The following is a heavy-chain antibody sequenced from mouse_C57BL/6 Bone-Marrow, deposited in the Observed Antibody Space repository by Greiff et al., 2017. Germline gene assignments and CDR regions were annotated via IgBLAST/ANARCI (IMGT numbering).Heavy chain of an antibody. CDR1: GYTFTSYW. V-gene: IGHV1-50*01. J-gene: IGHJ3*01. D-gene: IGHD1-1*01. CDR2: IDPSDSYT. Sequence: QVQLQQPGAELVKPGASVKLSCKASGYTFTSYWMQWVKQRPGQGLEWIGEIDPSDSYTNYNQKFKGKATLTVDTSSSTAYMQLSSLTSEDAAVYYCARHYGSGEAYWGQGALVTVSA. CDR3: ARHYGSGEAY.